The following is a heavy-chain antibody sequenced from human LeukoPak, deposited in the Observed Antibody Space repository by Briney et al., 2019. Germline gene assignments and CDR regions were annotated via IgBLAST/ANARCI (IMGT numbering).Heavy chain of an antibody. CDR1: GYTFTIYN. D-gene: IGHD3-22*01. CDR3: ARSNYDRSQYYFDY. Sequence: APVKVSCKASGYTFTIYNINWVRQAAGQGLEWMGWMNPNSGNTGSAQKFQGRVTMTWNTSISTAYIELSSMRSDDTAVYYCARSNYDRSQYYFDYWGQATLVTVSS. CDR2: MNPNSGNT. V-gene: IGHV1-8*01. J-gene: IGHJ4*02.